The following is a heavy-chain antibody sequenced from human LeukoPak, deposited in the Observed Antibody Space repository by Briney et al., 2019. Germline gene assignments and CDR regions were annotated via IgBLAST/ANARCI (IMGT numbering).Heavy chain of an antibody. Sequence: SETLSLTCAVYDGSFSGYYWSWIRQPPGKGLEWIGETSHSGSTNYNPSLESRVTISADTSKNQFSLKLTSVTAADTAVYYCARVERLGYEDYWGQGTLVTVSS. J-gene: IGHJ4*02. V-gene: IGHV4-34*01. CDR1: DGSFSGYY. D-gene: IGHD2-15*01. CDR3: ARVERLGYEDY. CDR2: TSHSGST.